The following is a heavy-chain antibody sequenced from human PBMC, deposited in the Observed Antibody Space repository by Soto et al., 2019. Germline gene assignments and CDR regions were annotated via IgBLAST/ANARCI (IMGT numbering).Heavy chain of an antibody. CDR3: AREDKPGGYTPPGTSGFDS. Sequence: VKVSCKASGGTFSTYAISWVRQAPGQGLEWMGGIIPIYGTANYAQKFQGRLTMTADESTSTVYMELSSLRSDDTAVYYCAREDKPGGYTPPGTSGFDSWGQGTLVTVSS. J-gene: IGHJ4*02. CDR2: IIPIYGTA. D-gene: IGHD5-12*01. CDR1: GGTFSTYA. V-gene: IGHV1-69*13.